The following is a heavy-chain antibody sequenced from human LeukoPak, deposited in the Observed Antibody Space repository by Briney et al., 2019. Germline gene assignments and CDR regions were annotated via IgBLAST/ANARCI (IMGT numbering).Heavy chain of an antibody. J-gene: IGHJ6*03. CDR1: GGSISSSNW. D-gene: IGHD5-18*01. V-gene: IGHV4-4*02. Sequence: SGTLSLTCAVSGGSISSSNWWSWVRQPPGKGLEWIGEIYHSGSTNYNPSLKSRVTISVDKSKNQFSLKLSSVTAADTAVYYCARRAKRYSYGFATNYNYYYYMDVWGKGTTVTISS. CDR2: IYHSGST. CDR3: ARRAKRYSYGFATNYNYYYYMDV.